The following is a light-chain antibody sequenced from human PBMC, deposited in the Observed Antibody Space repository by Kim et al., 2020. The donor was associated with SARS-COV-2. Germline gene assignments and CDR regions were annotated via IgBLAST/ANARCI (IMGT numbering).Light chain of an antibody. CDR1: SLRSYY. J-gene: IGLJ2*01. CDR2: GKN. CDR3: NSRDSSGNHRVV. V-gene: IGLV3-19*01. Sequence: SSVLTQDPAVSVALGQTVRITCQGDSLRSYYASWYQQKPGQAPVLVIYGKNNRPSGIPDRFSGSSSGNTASLTITGAQAEDEADYYCNSRDSSGNHRVVF.